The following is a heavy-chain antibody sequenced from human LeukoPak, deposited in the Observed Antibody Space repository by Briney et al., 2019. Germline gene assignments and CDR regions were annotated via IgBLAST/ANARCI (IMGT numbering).Heavy chain of an antibody. V-gene: IGHV3-53*04. Sequence: GGSLRLSCAASGFTFSSYSMNWVRPAPGKGLEWVSVIYSGGSTYYADSVKGRFTISRHNSKNTLYLQMNSLRAEDTAVYYCARDLLHSGLGVAGAYGMDVWGQGTTVTVSS. D-gene: IGHD6-19*01. CDR2: IYSGGST. J-gene: IGHJ6*02. CDR3: ARDLLHSGLGVAGAYGMDV. CDR1: GFTFSSYS.